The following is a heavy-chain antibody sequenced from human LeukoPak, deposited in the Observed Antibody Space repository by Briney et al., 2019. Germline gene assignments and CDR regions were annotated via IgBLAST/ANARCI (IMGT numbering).Heavy chain of an antibody. CDR1: GGSISSSSYY. Sequence: PSETLSLTCTVSGGSISSSSYYWGWIRQPPGKGLEWIGSIYYSGSTYYNPSLKSRVTISVDTSKNQFSLKLSSVTAADTAVYYCARVPYYYDSSGYYYGEYWGQGTLVTVSS. CDR3: ARVPYYYDSSGYYYGEY. J-gene: IGHJ4*02. D-gene: IGHD3-22*01. CDR2: IYYSGST. V-gene: IGHV4-39*07.